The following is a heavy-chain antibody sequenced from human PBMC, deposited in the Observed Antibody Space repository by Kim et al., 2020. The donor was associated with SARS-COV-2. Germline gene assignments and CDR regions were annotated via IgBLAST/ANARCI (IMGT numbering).Heavy chain of an antibody. CDR1: GGSISSSSYY. CDR3: ARHVLAPNSYGPIVDFYYYYYYGMDV. J-gene: IGHJ6*02. CDR2: IYYSGST. D-gene: IGHD5-18*01. V-gene: IGHV4-39*01. Sequence: SETLSLTCTVSGGSISSSSYYWGWIRQPPGKGLEWIGSIYYSGSTYYNPSLKSRVTISVDTSKNQFSLKLSSVTAADTAVYYCARHVLAPNSYGPIVDFYYYYYYGMDVWGQGTTVTVSS.